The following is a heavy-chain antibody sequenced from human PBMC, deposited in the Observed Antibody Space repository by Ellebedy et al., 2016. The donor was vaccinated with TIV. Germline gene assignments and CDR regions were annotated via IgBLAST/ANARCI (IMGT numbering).Heavy chain of an antibody. J-gene: IGHJ4*02. CDR3: TKSRFYWL. CDR1: GFNFNNAD. D-gene: IGHD3-9*01. CDR2: ISASGGTS. V-gene: IGHV3-23*01. Sequence: PGGSLRLSCVGSGFNFNNADMTWVRQAPGKELEWVAAISASGGTSYYAAPVQGRVTISRDYSRNTLSLDIRSLQVEDTAIYYCTKSRFYWLWGQGALVTVSS.